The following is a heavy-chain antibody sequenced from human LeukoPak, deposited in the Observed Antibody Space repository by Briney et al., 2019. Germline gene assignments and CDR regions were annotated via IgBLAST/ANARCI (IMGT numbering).Heavy chain of an antibody. CDR3: ARVGGDLNFDY. J-gene: IGHJ4*02. CDR2: ISSSSSYI. D-gene: IGHD2-21*02. Sequence: GGPLRLSCAASGFTFSSYSMNWVRQAPGKGLEWVSSISSSSSYIYYADSVKGRFTISRDNAKNSLYLQMNSLRVEDTAVYYCARVGGDLNFDYWGQGTLVTVSS. V-gene: IGHV3-21*01. CDR1: GFTFSSYS.